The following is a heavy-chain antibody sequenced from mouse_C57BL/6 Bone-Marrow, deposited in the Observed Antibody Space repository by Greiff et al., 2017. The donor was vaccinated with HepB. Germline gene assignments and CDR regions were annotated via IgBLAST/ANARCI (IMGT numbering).Heavy chain of an antibody. V-gene: IGHV14-4*01. J-gene: IGHJ3*01. D-gene: IGHD2-4*01. CDR1: GFNIKDDY. Sequence: EVQLQQSGAELVRPGASVKLSCTASGFNIKDDYMHWVKQRPEQGLEWIGWIDPENGDTEYASKFQGKATITADTSSNTAYLQLSSLTSEDTAVYYCTTSMITRESLFAYWGQGTLVTVSA. CDR2: IDPENGDT. CDR3: TTSMITRESLFAY.